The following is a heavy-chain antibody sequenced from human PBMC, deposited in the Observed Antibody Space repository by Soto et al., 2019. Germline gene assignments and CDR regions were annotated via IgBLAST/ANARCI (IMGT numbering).Heavy chain of an antibody. CDR3: ARQDDYDILTGYYNYYGMDV. V-gene: IGHV5-51*01. J-gene: IGHJ6*02. CDR2: IHPGDSDT. Sequence: GESLKISCKASGYIFTNYWIGWVRQMPGKGLEWMGIIHPGDSDTRYSLSFQGQVTISADKSISTAYLQWTSLKASDTAMYYCARQDDYDILTGYYNYYGMDVWGQGTTVTVSS. CDR1: GYIFTNYW. D-gene: IGHD3-9*01.